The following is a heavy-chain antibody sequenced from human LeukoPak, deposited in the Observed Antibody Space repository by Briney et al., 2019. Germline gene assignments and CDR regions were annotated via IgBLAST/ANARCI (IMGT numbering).Heavy chain of an antibody. CDR1: GGSISSGSYY. V-gene: IGHV4-39*01. J-gene: IGHJ4*02. Sequence: SETLSLTCTVSGGSISSGSYYWGWIRQPPGKGLEWIGSIYYSGGTYYNPSLKSRVTISVDTSKNQFSLKLSSVTAADTAVYYCARQGWGDYVWDYWGQGTLVTVSS. CDR2: IYYSGGT. CDR3: ARQGWGDYVWDY. D-gene: IGHD4-17*01.